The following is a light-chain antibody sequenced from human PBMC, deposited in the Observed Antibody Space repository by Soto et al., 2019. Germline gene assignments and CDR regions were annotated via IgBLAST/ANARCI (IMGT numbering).Light chain of an antibody. Sequence: QSALTQTRSVSGSPGQSVTISCTGTSSDVGNYNYVSWYQQYPGKAPKLMIYEVSKRPSGVPDRFSGSKSGNTASLTISGLQIEDEADYYCCSYAGSFTWLFGGGTKLTVL. V-gene: IGLV2-11*01. CDR1: SSDVGNYNY. J-gene: IGLJ3*02. CDR3: CSYAGSFTWL. CDR2: EVS.